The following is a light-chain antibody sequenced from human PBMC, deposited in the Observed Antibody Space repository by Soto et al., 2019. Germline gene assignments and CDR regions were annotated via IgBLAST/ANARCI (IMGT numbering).Light chain of an antibody. J-gene: IGLJ2*01. Sequence: QSALTQPASVSGSPGQSITISCTGTSSDVGGFLYVSWFQQHPGKAPKLMIYAVSNRPSGISNRFSGPKSGNTASLTISGLQAEDEADYYCSSYSSSSTLVVFGGGTKVTVL. CDR1: SSDVGGFLY. CDR2: AVS. V-gene: IGLV2-14*01. CDR3: SSYSSSSTLVV.